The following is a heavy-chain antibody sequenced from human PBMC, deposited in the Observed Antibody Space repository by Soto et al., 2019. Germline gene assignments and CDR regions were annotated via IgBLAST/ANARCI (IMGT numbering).Heavy chain of an antibody. CDR2: INHSGST. V-gene: IGHV4-34*01. J-gene: IGHJ6*02. CDR1: GGYFSGYY. CDR3: ARGRESGMDV. Sequence: SVTLSLTCAVYGGYFSGYYWSWIRQPPGKGLEWIGEINHSGSTNYNPSLKSRVTISVDTSKNQFSLKLSSVTAADTAVYYYARGRESGMDVWGQGTTVTVS.